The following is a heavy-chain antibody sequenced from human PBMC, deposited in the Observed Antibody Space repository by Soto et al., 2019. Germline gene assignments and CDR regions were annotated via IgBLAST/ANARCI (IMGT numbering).Heavy chain of an antibody. V-gene: IGHV1-2*02. D-gene: IGHD6-13*01. CDR2: INPNSGGT. CDR1: GYTFTGYY. Sequence: ASVKVSFKASGYTFTGYYMHWVRQAPGQGLEWMGWINPNSGGTNYAQKFQGRVTMTRDTSISTAYMELSRLRSDDTAVYYCARVYPGIAAAASGWFDPWGQGTLVTVSS. CDR3: ARVYPGIAAAASGWFDP. J-gene: IGHJ5*02.